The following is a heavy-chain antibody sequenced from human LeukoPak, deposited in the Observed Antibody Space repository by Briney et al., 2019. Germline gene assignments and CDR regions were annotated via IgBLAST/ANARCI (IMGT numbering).Heavy chain of an antibody. V-gene: IGHV1-69*13. Sequence: AASVKVSCKTSGRTFSSFAITWVRQTPGQGLEWMGGIIPIFGTTNYAQKFQGRVTITADESTSTAYMELSSLRSEDTAVYYCARSSRTYYYYYMDVWGKGTRSKSP. CDR1: GRTFSSFA. J-gene: IGHJ6*03. D-gene: IGHD1-26*01. CDR3: ARSSRTYYYYYMDV. CDR2: IIPIFGTT.